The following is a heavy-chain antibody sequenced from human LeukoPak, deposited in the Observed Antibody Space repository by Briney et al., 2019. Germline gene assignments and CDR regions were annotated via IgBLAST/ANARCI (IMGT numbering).Heavy chain of an antibody. D-gene: IGHD5-12*01. CDR3: ATATARGYDPPYFDF. J-gene: IGHJ4*02. V-gene: IGHV1-24*01. Sequence: GASVKVSCKVSGYTLTELPMHWVRQAPGKGLEWMGGFDPEDGETIYAQKFQGRVTMTEGTSTDTAYMELSSLRSEDTAVYYCATATARGYDPPYFDFWGQGTLVTVSS. CDR1: GYTLTELP. CDR2: FDPEDGET.